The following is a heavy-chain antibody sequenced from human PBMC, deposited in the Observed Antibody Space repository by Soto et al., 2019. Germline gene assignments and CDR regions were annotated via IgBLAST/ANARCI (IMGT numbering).Heavy chain of an antibody. D-gene: IGHD3-22*01. V-gene: IGHV1-69*12. CDR1: GGTFSSYA. Sequence: QVQLVQSGAEVKEPGSSVKVSCKASGGTFSSYAISWVRQAPGQGLEWMGGIIPIFGTANYAQKFQGRVTITADESTSTAYMELSSLRSEDTAVYYCARMNDSSGYYHGTIDYWGQGTLVTVSS. CDR3: ARMNDSSGYYHGTIDY. J-gene: IGHJ4*02. CDR2: IIPIFGTA.